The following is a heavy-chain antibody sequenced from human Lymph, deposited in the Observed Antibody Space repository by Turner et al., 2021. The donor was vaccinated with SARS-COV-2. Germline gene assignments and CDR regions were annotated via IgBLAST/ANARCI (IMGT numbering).Heavy chain of an antibody. J-gene: IGHJ6*02. Sequence: QVQPVQSEPAVTQPVSSAMVACTASRSTFSSGHAINWARQAPGQGLEWMGGIITIFGIANYAQTFQGRVTITADETTNTAYMELSSLRSEDTAVYYCARERGSISGAVRGMDVWGQGTTVTVSS. CDR3: ARERGSISGAVRGMDV. CDR2: IITIFGIA. CDR1: RSTFSSGHA. V-gene: IGHV1-69*01.